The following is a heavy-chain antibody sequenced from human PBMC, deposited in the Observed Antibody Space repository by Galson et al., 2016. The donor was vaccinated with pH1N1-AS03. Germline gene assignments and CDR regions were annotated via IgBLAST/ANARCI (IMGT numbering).Heavy chain of an antibody. CDR1: GFTITKYW. D-gene: IGHD6-19*01. CDR3: ARDLGWYRGDL. V-gene: IGHV3-7*01. J-gene: IGHJ5*02. CDR2: IKYDGSGK. Sequence: SLRLSCAASGFTITKYWMSWVRQAPGKGLEWVANIKYDGSGKKYVDSVKGRFTISRDNARNSLYLQMNSLIVDDTAGYYCARDLGWYRGDLWGQGTLVTVSS.